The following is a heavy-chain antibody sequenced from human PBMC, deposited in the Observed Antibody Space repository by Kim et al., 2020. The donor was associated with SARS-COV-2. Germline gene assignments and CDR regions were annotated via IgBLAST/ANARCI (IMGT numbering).Heavy chain of an antibody. J-gene: IGHJ5*02. CDR3: AREGLRFLEWLHHNWFDP. CDR2: INPNSGGT. CDR1: GYTFTGYY. V-gene: IGHV1-2*02. D-gene: IGHD3-3*01. Sequence: ASVKVSCKASGYTFTGYYMHWVRQAPGQGLEWMGWINPNSGGTNYAQKFQGRVTMTRDTSISTAYMELSRLRSDDTAVYYCAREGLRFLEWLHHNWFDPWGQGTLVTVSS.